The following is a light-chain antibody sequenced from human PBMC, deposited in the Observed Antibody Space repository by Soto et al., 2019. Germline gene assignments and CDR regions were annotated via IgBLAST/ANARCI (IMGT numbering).Light chain of an antibody. Sequence: DIVMTQSPLSLPVTPGEPASISCRSNQGLLHSNGNNYLDWYLQRPGQSPQLLIYLGSSRASGVPDRFSGSGSGTEFTLKISRVEAEDVGIYYCMQAQQTPWTFGPGTKVDIK. V-gene: IGKV2-28*01. CDR1: QGLLHSNGNNY. J-gene: IGKJ1*01. CDR3: MQAQQTPWT. CDR2: LGS.